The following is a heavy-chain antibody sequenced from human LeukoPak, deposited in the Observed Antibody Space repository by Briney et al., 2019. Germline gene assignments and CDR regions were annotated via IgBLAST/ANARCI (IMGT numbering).Heavy chain of an antibody. J-gene: IGHJ4*02. CDR3: ARDRSFYGDPVQN. D-gene: IGHD4-17*01. CDR2: ISSSSSYI. Sequence: GGSLRLSCAASGFTFSSYSMNWVRQAPGKGLEWVSSISSSSSYIYYADSVKGRFTISRDNAKNSLYLQMNSLRAEDTAVYYCARDRSFYGDPVQNWGQGNLVTVSS. V-gene: IGHV3-21*01. CDR1: GFTFSSYS.